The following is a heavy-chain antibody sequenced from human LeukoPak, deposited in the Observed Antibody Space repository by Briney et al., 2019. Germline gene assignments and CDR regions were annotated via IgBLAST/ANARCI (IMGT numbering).Heavy chain of an antibody. D-gene: IGHD5-18*01. J-gene: IGHJ6*02. CDR3: AKGLGGYSYGYHYYYGMDV. V-gene: IGHV3-30*02. Sequence: GGSLRLSCAASGFTFSSYGMHWVRQAPGKGLEWVAVIWYDGSNKYYADSVKGRFTISRDNSKNTLYLQMNSLRAEDTAVYYCAKGLGGYSYGYHYYYGMDVWGQGTTVTVSS. CDR1: GFTFSSYG. CDR2: IWYDGSNK.